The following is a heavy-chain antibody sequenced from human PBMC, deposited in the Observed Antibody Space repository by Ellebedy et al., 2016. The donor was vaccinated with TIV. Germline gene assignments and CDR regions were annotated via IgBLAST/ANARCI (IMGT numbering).Heavy chain of an antibody. V-gene: IGHV5-10-1*01. J-gene: IGHJ4*02. CDR1: GYNFPTYW. Sequence: GESLKISCKGSGYNFPTYWISWVRQMPGKGLEWMGRIDPSDSYTNYSPSFQGHVTISADKSTSTVHLQWNSLKASDTAMYYCAKSSGFCSGGSCYPFDFWGQGTLVTVSS. CDR2: IDPSDSYT. D-gene: IGHD2-15*01. CDR3: AKSSGFCSGGSCYPFDF.